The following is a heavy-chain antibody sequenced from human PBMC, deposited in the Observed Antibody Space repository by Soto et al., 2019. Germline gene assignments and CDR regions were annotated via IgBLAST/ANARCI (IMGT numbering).Heavy chain of an antibody. J-gene: IGHJ6*02. D-gene: IGHD2-15*01. Sequence: SLRLSCAASGFTFSSYAMHWVRQAPGKGLEWVAVISYDGSNKYYADSVKGRFTISRDNSKNTLYLQMNSLRAEDTAVYYCARAWGAVAAVMDVWGQGTTVTVSS. CDR3: ARAWGAVAAVMDV. CDR1: GFTFSSYA. V-gene: IGHV3-30-3*01. CDR2: ISYDGSNK.